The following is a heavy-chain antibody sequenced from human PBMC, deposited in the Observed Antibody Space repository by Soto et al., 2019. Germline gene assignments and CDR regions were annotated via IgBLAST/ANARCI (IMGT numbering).Heavy chain of an antibody. J-gene: IGHJ6*02. Sequence: GESLKISCKGSGYSFTSYWISWVRQMPGKGLEWMGRIGPSDSYTNYSPSFQGHVTISADKSISTAYLQWSSLKASDTAMYYCASTYMGYYYYGMDVWGQGTTVTVSS. CDR3: ASTYMGYYYYGMDV. V-gene: IGHV5-10-1*01. CDR2: IGPSDSYT. D-gene: IGHD2-2*02. CDR1: GYSFTSYW.